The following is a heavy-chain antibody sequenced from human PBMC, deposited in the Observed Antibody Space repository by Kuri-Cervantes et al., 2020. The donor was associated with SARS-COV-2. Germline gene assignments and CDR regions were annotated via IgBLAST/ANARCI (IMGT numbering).Heavy chain of an antibody. V-gene: IGHV1-69*05. CDR3: ARERASGWAGDFDY. CDR1: GGTFSSCA. Sequence: SVKDFCKASGGTFSSCAISWLRQAPGQGVEWMGGIIPIFGTANYAQKFQGRVTITTDESTSTAYMELSSLRSEDTAVYYCARERASGWAGDFDYWGQGTLVTVSS. D-gene: IGHD1-26*01. J-gene: IGHJ4*02. CDR2: IIPIFGTA.